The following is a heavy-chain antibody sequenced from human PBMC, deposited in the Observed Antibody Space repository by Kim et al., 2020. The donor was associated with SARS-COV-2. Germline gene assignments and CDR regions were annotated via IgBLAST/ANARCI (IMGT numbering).Heavy chain of an antibody. Sequence: SVKVSCKASGGTFSSYAISWVRQAPGQGLEWMGGIIPIFGTANYAQKFQGRVTITADESTSTAYMELSSLRSEDTAVYYCASLPEFYVVIDVRWGQGTLVTVSS. J-gene: IGHJ4*02. CDR2: IIPIFGTA. V-gene: IGHV1-69*13. CDR1: GGTFSSYA. D-gene: IGHD3-22*01. CDR3: ASLPEFYVVIDVR.